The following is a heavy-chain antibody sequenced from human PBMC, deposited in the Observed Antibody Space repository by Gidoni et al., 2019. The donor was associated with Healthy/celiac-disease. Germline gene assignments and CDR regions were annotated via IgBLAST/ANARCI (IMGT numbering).Heavy chain of an antibody. Sequence: QVQLVESGGGVVQPGTSLRLACAASGFTFSSYAIHWVRQAPGKGLEVVAVISYDGSNKYYADSVKGRFTISRDNSKNTLYLQMNSLRAEDTAVYYCAREGPNYYYGMDVWGQGTTVTVSS. CDR1: GFTFSSYA. V-gene: IGHV3-30-3*01. J-gene: IGHJ6*02. CDR2: ISYDGSNK. CDR3: AREGPNYYYGMDV.